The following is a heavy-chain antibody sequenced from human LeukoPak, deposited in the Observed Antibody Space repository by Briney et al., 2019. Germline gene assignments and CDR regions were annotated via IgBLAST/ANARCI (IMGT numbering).Heavy chain of an antibody. Sequence: GGSLRLSCAASGFIFRDFWMTWVRQAPGKGLEWVANINQGGSVKYYVDSVKGRFTISRDDAESSLYVQMNSLRDEDTAVCYCARFGYSGWNLEYWGQGTLVTVSS. D-gene: IGHD5-12*01. CDR3: ARFGYSGWNLEY. CDR2: INQGGSVK. CDR1: GFIFRDFW. V-gene: IGHV3-7*01. J-gene: IGHJ4*02.